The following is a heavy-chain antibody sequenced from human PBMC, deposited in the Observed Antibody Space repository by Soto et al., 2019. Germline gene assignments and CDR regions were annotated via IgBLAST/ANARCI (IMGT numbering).Heavy chain of an antibody. V-gene: IGHV3-30-3*01. D-gene: IGHD6-19*01. CDR3: ARQNSGWSYYFDY. CDR2: ISYDGSVR. CDR1: GFTFSTYA. J-gene: IGHJ4*02. Sequence: QVQLVESGGGVVKPGRSLRLSCAASGFTFSTYAMHWVRQAPAKGLDWVAVISYDGSVRYYADSVKGRFTISRDNSKNPLYLQMNSLRAGDTALYYCARQNSGWSYYFDYWGQGTPVTVSS.